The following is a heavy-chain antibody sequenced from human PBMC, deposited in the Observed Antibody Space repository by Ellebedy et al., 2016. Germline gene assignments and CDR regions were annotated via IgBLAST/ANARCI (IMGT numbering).Heavy chain of an antibody. CDR3: ARGIAGDPPAIDH. V-gene: IGHV3-74*01. CDR1: GFTFSNYW. CDR2: LNSDETTT. Sequence: GECLKISXAASGFTFSNYWMHWVRQAPGKGLVWVSRLNSDETTTDYADSVTGRFTISRDNAKNTLFLQMNSLVAEDTAVYYCARGIAGDPPAIDHWGQGILVTVSS. D-gene: IGHD7-27*01. J-gene: IGHJ4*02.